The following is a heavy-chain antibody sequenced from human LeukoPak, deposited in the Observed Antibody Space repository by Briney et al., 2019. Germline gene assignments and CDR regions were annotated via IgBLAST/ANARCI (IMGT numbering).Heavy chain of an antibody. D-gene: IGHD1-7*01. CDR1: GFTFSSYG. Sequence: GGSLRLSCAASGFTFSSYGMHWVRQAPGKGLEWVAFIRYDGSNKYYADSVKGRFTISRDNARKSLYLQMNSLRAEDTAVYYCARAANWNYGNYYYYMDVWGKGTTVTVSS. CDR2: IRYDGSNK. J-gene: IGHJ6*03. CDR3: ARAANWNYGNYYYYMDV. V-gene: IGHV3-30*02.